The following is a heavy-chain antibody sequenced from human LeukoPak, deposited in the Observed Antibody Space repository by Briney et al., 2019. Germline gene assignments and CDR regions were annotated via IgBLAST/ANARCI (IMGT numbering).Heavy chain of an antibody. CDR2: IGSGT. Sequence: GGPLRLSCGASGFTFSSYAMSWVRQAPGKGLEWVSAIGSGTYYADSVKGRFTISRDNSKNTLYLQMNSLRAEDTAVYYCAKVLAYYFDYWGQGTLVTVSS. J-gene: IGHJ4*02. CDR1: GFTFSSYA. CDR3: AKVLAYYFDY. V-gene: IGHV3-23*01.